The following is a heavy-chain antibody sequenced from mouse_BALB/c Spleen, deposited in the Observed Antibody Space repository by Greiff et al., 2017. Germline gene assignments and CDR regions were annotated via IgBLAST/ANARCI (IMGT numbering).Heavy chain of an antibody. V-gene: IGHV5-4*02. CDR3: AREYDYYAMDY. CDR2: ISDGGSYT. Sequence: EVKVVESGGGLVKPGGSLKLSCAASGFTFSDYYMYWVRQTPEKRLEWVATISDGGSYTYYPDSVKGRFTISRDNAKNNLYLQMSSLKSEDTAMYYCAREYDYYAMDYWGQGTSVTVSS. J-gene: IGHJ4*01. D-gene: IGHD2-10*02. CDR1: GFTFSDYY.